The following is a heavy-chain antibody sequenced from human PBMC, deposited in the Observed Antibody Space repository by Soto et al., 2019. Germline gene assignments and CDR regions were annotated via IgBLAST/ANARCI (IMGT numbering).Heavy chain of an antibody. D-gene: IGHD1-26*01. Sequence: SETLSLTCNVSGGSISGYYWSWIRQSPGKGLEYIGYIYYRGSTDYNSSLKSRVTMSVDTSRNQFSLKMNSVTAADTAVYYCARQQLLPFYYALDVWGQGTTVTVSS. V-gene: IGHV4-59*01. CDR3: ARQQLLPFYYALDV. CDR1: GGSISGYY. J-gene: IGHJ6*02. CDR2: IYYRGST.